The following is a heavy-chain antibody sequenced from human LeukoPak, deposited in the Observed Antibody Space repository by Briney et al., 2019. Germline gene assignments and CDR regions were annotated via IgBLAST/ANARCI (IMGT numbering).Heavy chain of an antibody. J-gene: IGHJ4*02. CDR1: GGSISGYY. D-gene: IGHD2-21*02. CDR2: LFYKRGA. CDR3: ARWTDCGGDCHILEY. Sequence: SETLSLTCSVSGGSISGYYWSWSRQAPGKGVEWIGILFYKRGAWYKSSLKSRVTTSVDTSKNELSLTLTSVTAADTAVYYCARWTDCGGDCHILEYWGQGILVTVSS. V-gene: IGHV4-59*01.